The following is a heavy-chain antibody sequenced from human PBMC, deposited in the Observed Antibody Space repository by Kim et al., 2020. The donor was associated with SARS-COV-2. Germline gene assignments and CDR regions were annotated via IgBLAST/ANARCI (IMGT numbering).Heavy chain of an antibody. Sequence: GGSLRLSCAASGFTFSSYGMHWVRQAPGKGLEWVAVIWYDGSNTYYADSVKGRFTISRDNSKNTLYLQMNSLRAEDTAVYYCAKALVAYCSSTSCHYYY. J-gene: IGHJ6*01. V-gene: IGHV3-33*06. D-gene: IGHD2-2*01. CDR3: AKALVAYCSSTSCHYYY. CDR2: IWYDGSNT. CDR1: GFTFSSYG.